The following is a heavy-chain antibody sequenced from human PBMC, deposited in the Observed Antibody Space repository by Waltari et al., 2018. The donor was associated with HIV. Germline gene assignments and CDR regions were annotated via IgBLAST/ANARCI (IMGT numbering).Heavy chain of an antibody. CDR3: ARVRRPSGSYYLSY. V-gene: IGHV1-8*01. CDR1: GYTFTSYN. Sequence: QVQLVQSGAEVKKPGASVKVSCTASGYTFTSYNIYWVRQAPGQGLEWMGWMNPNTGDTAYARKFQGRVTMTRNTSMSTAYMELSSLRSEDTAVYYCARVRRPSGSYYLSYWGQGTVVTVSS. CDR2: MNPNTGDT. D-gene: IGHD1-26*01. J-gene: IGHJ4*02.